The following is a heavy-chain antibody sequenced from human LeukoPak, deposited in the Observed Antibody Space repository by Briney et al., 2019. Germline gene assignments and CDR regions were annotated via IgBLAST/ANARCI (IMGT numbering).Heavy chain of an antibody. CDR2: IYYSGSP. D-gene: IGHD5-24*01. J-gene: IGHJ4*02. Sequence: PSETLSLTCTVSGGYISSNYWSWIRQPPGKGLEWIGNIYYSGSPNYNPSLKSRVTISVDTSKNQFSLKLSSVTAADTAVYYCARGDGYNSDYWGQGTLVTVSS. CDR3: ARGDGYNSDY. CDR1: GGYISSNY. V-gene: IGHV4-59*08.